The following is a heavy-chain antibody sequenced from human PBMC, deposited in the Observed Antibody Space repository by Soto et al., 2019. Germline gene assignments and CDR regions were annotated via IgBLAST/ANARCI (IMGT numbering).Heavy chain of an antibody. D-gene: IGHD6-13*01. CDR1: GFIFTSYG. Sequence: QVQLVESGGGVVQPGGSLRLSCAASGFIFTSYGMQWVRQSPGEGLERVATTANDGSAQYYADSVKGRFTISRDNSKNTLFLQMDSLRPEDTGVYYCAKGTGGSSWYPPDHWGQGTLVTVSS. V-gene: IGHV3-30*18. CDR3: AKGTGGSSWYPPDH. CDR2: TANDGSAQ. J-gene: IGHJ4*02.